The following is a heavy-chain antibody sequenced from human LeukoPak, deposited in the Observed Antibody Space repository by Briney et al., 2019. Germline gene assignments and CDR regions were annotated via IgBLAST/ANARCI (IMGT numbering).Heavy chain of an antibody. D-gene: IGHD3-9*01. CDR2: ISYDGSNK. J-gene: IGHJ4*02. Sequence: QPGGSLRLSCAASGFTFNSYAMHWVRQAPGKGLEWVAVISYDGSNKYYADSVKGRFTISRDNSKNTLYVQMNSLRAEDTAVYYCARSHFDRQYYFDYWGQGSLVTVSS. CDR1: GFTFNSYA. V-gene: IGHV3-30-3*01. CDR3: ARSHFDRQYYFDY.